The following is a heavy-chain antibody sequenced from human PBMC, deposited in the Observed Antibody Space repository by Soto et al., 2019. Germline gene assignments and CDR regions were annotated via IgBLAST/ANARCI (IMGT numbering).Heavy chain of an antibody. V-gene: IGHV1-69*13. CDR3: AKVRYSSPMGYYYGMDV. CDR2: IIPIFGTA. CDR1: RVAFSKFI. J-gene: IGHJ6*02. D-gene: IGHD6-19*01. Sequence: SVKVSCKASRVAFSKFIVTWVRQAPGLGLEWVGGIIPIFGTANYAQKLQGRVTITADESTSTSYMEVNNLRSEDTAVYYCAKVRYSSPMGYYYGMDVWGQGTTVTVSS.